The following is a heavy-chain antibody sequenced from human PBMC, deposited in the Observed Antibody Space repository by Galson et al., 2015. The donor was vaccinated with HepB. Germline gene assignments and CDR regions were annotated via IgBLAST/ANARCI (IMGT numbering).Heavy chain of an antibody. D-gene: IGHD2-15*01. J-gene: IGHJ6*02. CDR2: ISAYNGNT. Sequence: SVKVSCKASGYTFTSYYMHWVRQAPGQGLEWMGWISAYNGNTNYAQKLQGRVTMTTDTSTSTAYMELSSLRSEDTAVYYCARRGGVLAYYYYGMDVWGQGTTVTVSS. CDR1: GYTFTSYY. CDR3: ARRGGVLAYYYYGMDV. V-gene: IGHV1-18*04.